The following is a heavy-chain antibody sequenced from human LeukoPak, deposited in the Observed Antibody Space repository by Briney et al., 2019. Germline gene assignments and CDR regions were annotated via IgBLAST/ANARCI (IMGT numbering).Heavy chain of an antibody. J-gene: IGHJ6*02. CDR2: ISSSSSTI. Sequence: GGSLRLSCAASGFTFSSYSMNWVRQAPGKGLEWVSYISSSSSTIYYADSVKGRFTISRDNAKNSLYLQMNSLRAEDTAVYYCARDGETTNYGMDVWGQGTTVTVSS. V-gene: IGHV3-48*04. CDR3: ARDGETTNYGMDV. D-gene: IGHD1-7*01. CDR1: GFTFSSYS.